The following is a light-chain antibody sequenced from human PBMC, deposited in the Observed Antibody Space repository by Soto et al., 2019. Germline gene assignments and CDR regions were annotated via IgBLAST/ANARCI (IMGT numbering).Light chain of an antibody. J-gene: IGLJ1*01. CDR1: SGDVGSYKY. V-gene: IGLV2-14*01. CDR3: SSYAGSYTWV. CDR2: EVN. Sequence: QSALTQPASVSGSPGQSISVSCTGSSGDVGSYKYVSWYQQHPGKAPKLIIYEVNKRPSGVSDRFSGSKSGNTASLTISGLQAEDEADYYCSSYAGSYTWVFGSGTKLTVL.